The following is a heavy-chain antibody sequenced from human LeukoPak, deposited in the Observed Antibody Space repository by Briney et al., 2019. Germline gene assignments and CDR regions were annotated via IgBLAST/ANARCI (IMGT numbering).Heavy chain of an antibody. J-gene: IGHJ5*02. V-gene: IGHV1-18*01. D-gene: IGHD1-26*01. CDR2: ISAYNGNT. CDR3: ARALNNGSYLLWFDP. CDR1: GYTFTSYG. Sequence: ASVKVSCKASGYTFTSYGISWVRQAPGQGLEWMGWISAYNGNTNYAQKLQGRVTMTTDTSTSTAYMELKSLRSDDTAVYYCARALNNGSYLLWFDPWGQGNLVTVSS.